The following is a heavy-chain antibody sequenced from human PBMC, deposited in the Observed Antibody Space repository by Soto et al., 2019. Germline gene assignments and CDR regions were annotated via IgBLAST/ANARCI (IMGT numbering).Heavy chain of an antibody. CDR3: ARDRAVAARPGRFDP. J-gene: IGHJ5*02. D-gene: IGHD6-6*01. V-gene: IGHV3-30-3*01. Sequence: PVGSLRLSCAASGFTFSSYAMHWVRQAPGKGLEWVAVISYDGSNKYYADSVKGRFTISRDNSKNTLYLQMNSLRAEDTAVYYCARDRAVAARPGRFDPWGQGTLVTVSS. CDR1: GFTFSSYA. CDR2: ISYDGSNK.